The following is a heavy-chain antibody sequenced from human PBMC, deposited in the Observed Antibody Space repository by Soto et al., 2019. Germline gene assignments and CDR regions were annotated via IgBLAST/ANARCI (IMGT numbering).Heavy chain of an antibody. V-gene: IGHV3-30*18. Sequence: QVLLVESGGGVVQPGRSLRLSCVASGFTFSSYGMHWVRQPPGKGLEWVALISDNGDKRYYADSVKGRFTISRDNSKNTLYLQMNGLRPGDTAVYFCAKARVRIAGANSFDYWGQGSLVTVSS. J-gene: IGHJ4*02. CDR3: AKARVRIAGANSFDY. CDR1: GFTFSSYG. D-gene: IGHD1-26*01. CDR2: ISDNGDKR.